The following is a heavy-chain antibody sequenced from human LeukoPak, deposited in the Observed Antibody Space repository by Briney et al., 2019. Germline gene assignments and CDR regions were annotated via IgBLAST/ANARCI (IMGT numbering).Heavy chain of an antibody. D-gene: IGHD2-15*01. CDR1: GFTFSSSN. CDR2: ISASSMSI. CDR3: ARAVLAAFDY. V-gene: IGHV3-48*01. J-gene: IGHJ4*02. Sequence: QTGGSLRLSCAASGFTFSSSNMTWVRQAPGKGLQWVSYISASSMSIYYADSVKGRFTISRDNAKNSLYLQMNSLRAEDTAVYYCARAVLAAFDYWGQGTLVAVSS.